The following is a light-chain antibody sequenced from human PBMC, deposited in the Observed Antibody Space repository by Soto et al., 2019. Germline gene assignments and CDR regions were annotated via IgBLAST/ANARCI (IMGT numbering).Light chain of an antibody. V-gene: IGKV4-1*01. J-gene: IGKJ4*01. CDR1: QSILSSSNNKNY. Sequence: DIVMTQSPDSLTVSLGERAIINCKSSQSILSSSNNKNYLVWYQQKPGQPPKVLINLASTLESGVPDRFSGSGSGADFTLTISSLQAEDVAVYYCQQYYSTPHTFGGGTKLEIK. CDR2: LAS. CDR3: QQYYSTPHT.